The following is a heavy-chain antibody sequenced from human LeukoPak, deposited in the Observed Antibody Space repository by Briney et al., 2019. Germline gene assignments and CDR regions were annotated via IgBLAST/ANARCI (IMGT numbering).Heavy chain of an antibody. Sequence: GGSLRLSCAASGFTFSSYAMNWVRQAPGKGLEWVSALSGSGGSTYYADSVKGRFTISRDNSKNTLYLQMNSLRAEDTAVYYCARGWGHCSGGSCYFDYWGQGTLVTVSS. D-gene: IGHD2-15*01. CDR1: GFTFSSYA. V-gene: IGHV3-23*01. J-gene: IGHJ4*02. CDR2: LSGSGGST. CDR3: ARGWGHCSGGSCYFDY.